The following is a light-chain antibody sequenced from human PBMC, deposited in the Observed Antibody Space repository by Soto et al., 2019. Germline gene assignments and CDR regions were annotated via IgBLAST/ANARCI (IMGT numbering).Light chain of an antibody. CDR2: TAS. V-gene: IGKV1-12*01. Sequence: DIQMTQSPSSVSAPVGDRVTITCRASRDINRWLAWYQQKPGKAPKLLIYTASSLQSGVPSRFSGSGSGTDFTLTITSLQPEDFATYYCQQATSFPYTLGQGTKLEIK. CDR1: RDINRW. J-gene: IGKJ2*01. CDR3: QQATSFPYT.